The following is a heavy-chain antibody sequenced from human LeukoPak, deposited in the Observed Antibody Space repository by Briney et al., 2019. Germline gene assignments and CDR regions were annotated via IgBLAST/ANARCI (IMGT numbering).Heavy chain of an antibody. J-gene: IGHJ4*02. Sequence: GESLKISCKGSGDRFTSYWIGWLRQMPGKGLEWMGIIYPGDSDTRYGSSFQGQVTISADKSISAAYLQWSSLKASDTAMYYCARLFSSSGSALGYWGQGTLVTVSS. CDR2: IYPGDSDT. D-gene: IGHD6-13*01. CDR3: ARLFSSSGSALGY. CDR1: GDRFTSYW. V-gene: IGHV5-51*01.